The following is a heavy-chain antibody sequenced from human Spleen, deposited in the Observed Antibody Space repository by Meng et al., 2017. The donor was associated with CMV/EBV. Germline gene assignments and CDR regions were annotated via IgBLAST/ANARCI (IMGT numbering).Heavy chain of an antibody. Sequence: SETLSLTCTVPGGSVSSGGSYWSWIRQPPGKGPEWIGYVYYTGSTNYNPSLKSRVSISVDTSNNQFSLKLRSVTAADTAVYYCASTKITVFGVVTFETASYNWFDPWGQGTLVTVSS. V-gene: IGHV4-61*08. D-gene: IGHD3-3*01. CDR1: GGSVSSGGSY. CDR2: VYYTGST. J-gene: IGHJ5*02. CDR3: ASTKITVFGVVTFETASYNWFDP.